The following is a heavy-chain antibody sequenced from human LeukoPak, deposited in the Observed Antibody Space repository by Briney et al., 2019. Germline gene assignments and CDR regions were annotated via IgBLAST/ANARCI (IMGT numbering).Heavy chain of an antibody. CDR3: ARGIQLWLYYFDF. Sequence: SETLSLTCTVSSGSISGYYWTWVRQPAGKGLEWIGRIYTTGTTNYNPSLKSRVTISVDTSKNQFSLKLNSVTAADTAVYYCARGIQLWLYYFDFWGQGNLVTVSS. CDR1: SGSISGYY. J-gene: IGHJ4*02. V-gene: IGHV4-4*07. D-gene: IGHD5-18*01. CDR2: IYTTGTT.